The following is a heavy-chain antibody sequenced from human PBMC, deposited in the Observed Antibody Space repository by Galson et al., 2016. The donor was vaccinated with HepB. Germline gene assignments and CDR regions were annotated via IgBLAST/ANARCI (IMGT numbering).Heavy chain of an antibody. CDR3: ARAWSSWYVNQHYYYGMDV. Sequence: SVKVSCKASGGTFSSYAISWVRQAPGQGLEWMGGIIPIFGTANYAQRFQGRVTSTADESTSTAYMELSSLRSEDTAVYYCARAWSSWYVNQHYYYGMDVWGQGTTVTVSS. V-gene: IGHV1-69*13. CDR2: IIPIFGTA. CDR1: GGTFSSYA. D-gene: IGHD6-13*01. J-gene: IGHJ6*02.